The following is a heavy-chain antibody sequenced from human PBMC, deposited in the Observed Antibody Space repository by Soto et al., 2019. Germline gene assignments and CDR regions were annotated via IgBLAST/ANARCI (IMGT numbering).Heavy chain of an antibody. V-gene: IGHV3-21*01. CDR1: GFTFSSYS. J-gene: IGHJ6*02. CDR2: ISSSSSYI. Sequence: GGSLRLSCAASGFTFSSYSMNWVRQAPGKGLEWVSSISSSSSYIYYADSVKGRFTISRDNAKNSLYLQMNSLRAEDTAVYYSANDLKLVLYYYYGMDIWGQGTTVTVSS. D-gene: IGHD1-26*01. CDR3: ANDLKLVLYYYYGMDI.